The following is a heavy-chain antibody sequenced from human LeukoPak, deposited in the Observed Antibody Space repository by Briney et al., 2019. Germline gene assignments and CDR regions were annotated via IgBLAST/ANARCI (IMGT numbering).Heavy chain of an antibody. J-gene: IGHJ3*01. CDR2: ISGSGGNT. D-gene: IGHD2-21*02. CDR3: AKGSYCGGGACYSLPFDF. V-gene: IGHV3-23*01. CDR1: GFTFSNSA. Sequence: GGSLRLSCAASGFTFSNSAMSWVRQAPGKGLEWVSGISGSGGNTYYADSVKGRFSISGDNSRNTLYLQMNSLRADDTAVYYCAKGSYCGGGACYSLPFDFWGQGTVVTVSS.